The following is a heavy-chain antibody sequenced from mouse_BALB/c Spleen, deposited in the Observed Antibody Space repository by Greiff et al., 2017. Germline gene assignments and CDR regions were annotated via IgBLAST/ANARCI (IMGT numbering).Heavy chain of an antibody. CDR2: IWAGGST. D-gene: IGHD1-1*01. CDR3: ARVYGSSYRYYAMDY. CDR1: GFSLTSYG. J-gene: IGHJ4*01. V-gene: IGHV2-9*02. Sequence: QVQLQQSGPGLVAPSQSLSITCTVSGFSLTSYGVHWVRQPPGKGLEWLGVIWAGGSTNYNSALMSRLSISKDNSKSQVFLKMNSLQTDDTAMYYCARVYGSSYRYYAMDYWGQGTSVTVSS.